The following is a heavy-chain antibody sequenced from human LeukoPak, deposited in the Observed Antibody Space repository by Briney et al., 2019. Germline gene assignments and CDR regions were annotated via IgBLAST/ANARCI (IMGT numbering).Heavy chain of an antibody. J-gene: IGHJ5*02. CDR2: ITHVGNT. CDR3: ARGASGWLHLDA. Sequence: SETLSLTCAVYGGSFSGYYWTWIRQPPGKGLEWIGEITHVGNTYYNPSLKSRITLSVDTSKNQFSLKLISVTAADTAVYFCARGASGWLHLDAWDQGAQVTVSS. D-gene: IGHD6-19*01. CDR1: GGSFSGYY. V-gene: IGHV4-34*01.